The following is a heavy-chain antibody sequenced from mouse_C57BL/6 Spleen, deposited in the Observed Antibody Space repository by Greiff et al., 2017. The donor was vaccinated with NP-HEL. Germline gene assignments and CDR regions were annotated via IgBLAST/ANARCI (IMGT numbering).Heavy chain of an antibody. D-gene: IGHD1-1*01. CDR2: IHPNSGST. Sequence: VQLQQPGAELVKPGASVKLSCKASGYTFTSYWMHWVKQRPGQGLEWIGMIHPNSGSTNYNEKFKSKATLTVDKSSSTAYMQLSSLTSEDAAVYYCAKHYYCSSYGEYYFDYWGQGTTLTVSS. J-gene: IGHJ2*01. CDR3: AKHYYCSSYGEYYFDY. CDR1: GYTFTSYW. V-gene: IGHV1-64*01.